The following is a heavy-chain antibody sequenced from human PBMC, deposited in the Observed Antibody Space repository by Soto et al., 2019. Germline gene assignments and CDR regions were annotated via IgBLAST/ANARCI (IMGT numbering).Heavy chain of an antibody. Sequence: SCAASGFTFSSYAMSWVRQAPGKGLEWVSAISGSGGSTYYADSVKGRFTISRDNSKNTLYLQMNSLRAEDTAVYYCAKDDCSSTSGSIDYWGQGTLVTVSS. J-gene: IGHJ4*02. CDR1: GFTFSSYA. CDR3: AKDDCSSTSGSIDY. D-gene: IGHD2-2*01. CDR2: ISGSGGST. V-gene: IGHV3-23*01.